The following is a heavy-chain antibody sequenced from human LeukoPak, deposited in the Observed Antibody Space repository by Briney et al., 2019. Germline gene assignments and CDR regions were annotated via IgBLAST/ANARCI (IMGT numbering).Heavy chain of an antibody. J-gene: IGHJ5*02. Sequence: ASVKVSCKASGYTFTSNDVNGVRQAAGQGLEWMGWMNPHSGNAGYAQKFQGRVTMTRATSISTVYMELSSLTSDDTAVYYCARIPQRVPHNWFDPWGQGTLVTVSS. CDR2: MNPHSGNA. D-gene: IGHD1-1*01. V-gene: IGHV1-8*01. CDR1: GYTFTSND. CDR3: ARIPQRVPHNWFDP.